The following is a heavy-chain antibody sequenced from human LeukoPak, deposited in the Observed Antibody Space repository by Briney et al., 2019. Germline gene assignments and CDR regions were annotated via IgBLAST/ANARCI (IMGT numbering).Heavy chain of an antibody. V-gene: IGHV1-69*04. Sequence: SVKVSCKASGGTCTNYAINGVRQAPGQGLEWMGRIIPILDVTNYAQKFQGRVTITADTSTSTAYMELRSLRSDDTAVYYCASLHDYGDGNDYWGQGTLVTVSS. CDR1: GGTCTNYA. CDR3: ASLHDYGDGNDY. D-gene: IGHD4-17*01. CDR2: IIPILDVT. J-gene: IGHJ4*02.